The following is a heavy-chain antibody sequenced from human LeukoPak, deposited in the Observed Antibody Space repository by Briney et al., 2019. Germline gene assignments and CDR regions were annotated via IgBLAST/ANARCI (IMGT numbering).Heavy chain of an antibody. CDR1: GGSISSYY. J-gene: IGHJ6*02. CDR2: IYYSGTT. V-gene: IGHV4-59*01. CDR3: ARILWFGESYGMDV. D-gene: IGHD3-10*01. Sequence: SETLSLTCTVSGGSISSYYWSRLRQPPGKGLEWIGYIYYSGTTNYNPSLKSRVTISVDTSKNQFSLKLSSVTAADTAVYYCARILWFGESYGMDVWGQGTTVTVSS.